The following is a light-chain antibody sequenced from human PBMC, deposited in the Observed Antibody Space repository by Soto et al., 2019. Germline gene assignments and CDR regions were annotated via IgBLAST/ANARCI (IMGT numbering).Light chain of an antibody. CDR3: MQRKEFQWT. Sequence: DIVMTQTPLSLPVTPGEPASISCRSSQSLLDSDYGNTYLDWYLQKPGQSPQLLIYTISYRASGVQDRFTGTGSGTDFTLKISRVEAEDVGVYYCMQRKEFQWTFGQGTKVDIK. V-gene: IGKV2-40*01. CDR2: TIS. J-gene: IGKJ1*01. CDR1: QSLLDSDYGNTY.